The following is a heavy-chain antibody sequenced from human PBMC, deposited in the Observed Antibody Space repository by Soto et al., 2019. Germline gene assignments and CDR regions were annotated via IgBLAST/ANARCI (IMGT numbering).Heavy chain of an antibody. J-gene: IGHJ3*02. V-gene: IGHV3-73*01. CDR3: TTPLGAFDI. CDR2: IKSKANSYAT. CDR1: GFTFSNAW. Sequence: EVQLVESGGGLVKPGGSLRLSCAASGFTFSNAWMSWVRQAPGKGLEWVGRIKSKANSYATAYAASVKGRFTISRDDSKNTAYLQMNSLKTEDTAVYYCTTPLGAFDIWGQGTMVTVSS.